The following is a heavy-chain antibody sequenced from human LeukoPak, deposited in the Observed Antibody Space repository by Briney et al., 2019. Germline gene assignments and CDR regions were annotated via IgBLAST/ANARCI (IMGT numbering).Heavy chain of an antibody. D-gene: IGHD1-26*01. Sequence: SETLSLTCTVSGGSISSHFWSWIRQPPGKGMEWIGYIHYTGSTNYNPSLKSRVTMSVDTSKNQFSLKLSSVTAADTAVYYCARDGYSGSSLFDYWGQGTLVTVSS. CDR1: GGSISSHF. CDR3: ARDGYSGSSLFDY. V-gene: IGHV4-59*11. CDR2: IHYTGST. J-gene: IGHJ4*02.